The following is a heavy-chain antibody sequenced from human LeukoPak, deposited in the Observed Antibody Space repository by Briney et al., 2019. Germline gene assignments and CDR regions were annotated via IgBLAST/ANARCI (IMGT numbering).Heavy chain of an antibody. CDR2: IYSGDSDT. CDR1: GYSFISYW. D-gene: IGHD6-19*01. Sequence: GESLKFSCKGSGYSFISYWIGGVGQMPGKGREWLGIIYSGDSDTRYSPSLQGQVTISTDNSIRTAYPQWSSLKPSDPAMYYCSRMAVAGWLYWDYWGQGTLVTVSS. V-gene: IGHV5-51*01. J-gene: IGHJ4*02. CDR3: SRMAVAGWLYWDY.